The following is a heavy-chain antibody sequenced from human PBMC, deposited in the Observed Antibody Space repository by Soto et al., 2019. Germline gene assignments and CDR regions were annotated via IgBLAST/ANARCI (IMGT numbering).Heavy chain of an antibody. CDR3: ARGRDEYKLGNV. CDR2: IHPSGST. V-gene: IGHV4-34*01. J-gene: IGHJ6*02. D-gene: IGHD1-1*01. CDR1: GGSLSDYY. Sequence: PSETLSLTCAVSGGSLSDYYWPWIRQSPGKGLEWIGEIHPSGSTYYNPSLRSRVTISVDTSKNQFSLKLTSPTAADTAIYYCARGRDEYKLGNVWGHGTTVTVSS.